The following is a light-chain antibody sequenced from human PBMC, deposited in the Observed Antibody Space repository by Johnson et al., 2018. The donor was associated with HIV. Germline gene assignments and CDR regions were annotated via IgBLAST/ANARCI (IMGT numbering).Light chain of an antibody. Sequence: QSVLTQPPSVSAAPGQKVTISCSGSSSNIGNNYVSWYQQLPGTAPKLLIYDTNNRPSGIPDRISGSKSGTSATLGITRLQAGDEADDYCGTWESSLRSGFFGTGTKVTVL. CDR1: SSNIGNNY. J-gene: IGLJ1*01. CDR2: DTN. CDR3: GTWESSLRSGF. V-gene: IGLV1-51*01.